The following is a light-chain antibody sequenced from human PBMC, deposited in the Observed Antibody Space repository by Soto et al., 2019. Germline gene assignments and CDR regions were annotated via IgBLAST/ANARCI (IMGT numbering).Light chain of an antibody. Sequence: EIVLTQSPATLSLSPGERATLSCRASQSVSNNYVAWYQQKPGQAPRLLIYGASSKATGIPDRFSGSGSGTDFTLTISRLEPEDFAVYYCQQYGSSRAITFGQGTRLEIK. CDR1: QSVSNNY. V-gene: IGKV3-20*01. CDR2: GAS. CDR3: QQYGSSRAIT. J-gene: IGKJ5*01.